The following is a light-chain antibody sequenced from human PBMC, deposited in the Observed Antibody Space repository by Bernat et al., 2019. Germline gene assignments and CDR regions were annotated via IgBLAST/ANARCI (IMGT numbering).Light chain of an antibody. CDR1: QSVSSSY. J-gene: IGKJ4*01. CDR2: GAS. Sequence: EIVLTQSPGTLSLSPGERATLSCRASQSVSSSYLAWYQQKPGQAPRLLIYGASGRATGIPDRFSGSGSGTDFTLTISRLEPEDFAVYYCQQYGSSRTVGGGTKVEIK. CDR3: QQYGSSRT. V-gene: IGKV3-20*01.